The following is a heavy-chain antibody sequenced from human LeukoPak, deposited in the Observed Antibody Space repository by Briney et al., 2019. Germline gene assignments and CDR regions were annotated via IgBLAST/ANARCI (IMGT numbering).Heavy chain of an antibody. Sequence: GSLRLSCTASGFTFSSYAMSWVRQAPGKGLEWVSAISGSGGSTYYADSVKGRFTISRDNSKNTLYLQMNSLRAEDTAVYYCAKDRVFYSGNYGAFDTWGLGTLVTVSS. CDR1: GFTFSSYA. V-gene: IGHV3-23*01. CDR3: AKDRVFYSGNYGAFDT. CDR2: ISGSGGST. D-gene: IGHD4-23*01. J-gene: IGHJ3*02.